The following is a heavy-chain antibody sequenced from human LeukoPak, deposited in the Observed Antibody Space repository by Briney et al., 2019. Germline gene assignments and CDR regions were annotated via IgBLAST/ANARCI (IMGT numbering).Heavy chain of an antibody. Sequence: SETLSLTCTVSGGSISSYYWSWIRQPPGKGLEWIGYIYHSGSTYYNPSLKSRVTISVDRSKNQFSLKLSSVTAADTAVYYCARGGTYYYDSSGYYLDYWGQGTLVTVSS. CDR1: GGSISSYY. D-gene: IGHD3-22*01. CDR2: IYHSGST. J-gene: IGHJ4*02. V-gene: IGHV4-59*12. CDR3: ARGGTYYYDSSGYYLDY.